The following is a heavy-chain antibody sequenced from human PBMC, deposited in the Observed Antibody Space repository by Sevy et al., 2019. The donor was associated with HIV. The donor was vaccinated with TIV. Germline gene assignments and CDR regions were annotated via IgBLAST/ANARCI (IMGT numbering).Heavy chain of an antibody. V-gene: IGHV1-18*01. CDR2: ISAYMGNT. J-gene: IGHJ4*02. CDR3: ARDQEYSSGWHIDY. CDR1: GYTFTNYG. Sequence: ASVKVSCKASGYTFTNYGIIWVRQAPGQGLEWMGWISAYMGNTKYAQKLQGRVTITTDTSTSTVYIELRSLRSDDTAVYYCARDQEYSSGWHIDYWGQGTLVTVSS. D-gene: IGHD6-19*01.